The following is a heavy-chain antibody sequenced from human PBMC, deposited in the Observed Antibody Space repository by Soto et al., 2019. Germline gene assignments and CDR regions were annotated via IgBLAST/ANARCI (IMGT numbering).Heavy chain of an antibody. Sequence: GASVKVSCKASGGTFSSYAISWVRQAPGQGLEWMGGIIPIFGTANYAQKFQGRVTITADESTSTAYMELSSLRSEDTAVYYCARKSRSGYYLDYWGQGTLVTVSS. CDR1: GGTFSSYA. CDR3: ARKSRSGYYLDY. D-gene: IGHD3-3*01. J-gene: IGHJ4*02. V-gene: IGHV1-69*13. CDR2: IIPIFGTA.